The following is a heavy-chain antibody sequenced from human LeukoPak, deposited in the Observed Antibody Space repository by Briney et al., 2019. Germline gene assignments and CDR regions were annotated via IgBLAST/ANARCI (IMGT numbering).Heavy chain of an antibody. CDR3: PREGEVREMTT. D-gene: IGHD5-24*01. Sequence: SETLSLTCTVSGGSISSGGYYWSWIRQHPGKGLEWIGYIYYSGSTYYNPSLKSRVTISVDTSKNQFSLKLSSVTAADTAVYYCPREGEVREMTTWGQGTLVTVSS. J-gene: IGHJ4*02. V-gene: IGHV4-31*03. CDR2: IYYSGST. CDR1: GGSISSGGYY.